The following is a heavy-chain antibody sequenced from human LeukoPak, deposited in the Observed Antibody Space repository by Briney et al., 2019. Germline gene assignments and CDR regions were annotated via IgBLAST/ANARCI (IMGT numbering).Heavy chain of an antibody. CDR3: ARVCIAAAGTFYYYYMDV. Sequence: RPSETLSLTCSVSGGSITSYYWNWIRQPPGKGLEWIGHMYYSGSTNYNPSLKSRVTISVDTFKNQFSLKVSSVTAADTAVYYCARVCIAAAGTFYYYYMDVWGKGTTVTISS. D-gene: IGHD6-13*01. V-gene: IGHV4-59*01. J-gene: IGHJ6*03. CDR1: GGSITSYY. CDR2: MYYSGST.